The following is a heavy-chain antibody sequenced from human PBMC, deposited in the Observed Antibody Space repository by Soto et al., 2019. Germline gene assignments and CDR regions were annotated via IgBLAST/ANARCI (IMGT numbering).Heavy chain of an antibody. Sequence: EVQLVESGGGLVKPGGSLRLSCAASGFTFSSYSMNWVRQAPGKGLEWVSSISSSSSYIYYADSVKGRFTISRDNAKNSLYLQMNSLRAEDTAVYYCARGDAPGVATGFTDPWGQGTLVTVSS. D-gene: IGHD5-12*01. CDR3: ARGDAPGVATGFTDP. CDR2: ISSSSSYI. J-gene: IGHJ5*02. V-gene: IGHV3-21*01. CDR1: GFTFSSYS.